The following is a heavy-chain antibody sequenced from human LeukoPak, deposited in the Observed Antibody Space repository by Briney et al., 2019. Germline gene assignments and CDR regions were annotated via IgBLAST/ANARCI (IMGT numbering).Heavy chain of an antibody. V-gene: IGHV1-18*04. Sequence: GASVKVSCKASGYSFTGYYIHWVRQAPGQGLAWMGWINPYSGDTNYAQKLQGRVTMTTDTSTSTAYMELRSLRSDDTAVYYCARIPGRLRADYYYYYMDVWGKGTTVTVSS. CDR3: ARIPGRLRADYYYYYMDV. D-gene: IGHD5-12*01. CDR2: INPYSGDT. J-gene: IGHJ6*03. CDR1: GYSFTGYY.